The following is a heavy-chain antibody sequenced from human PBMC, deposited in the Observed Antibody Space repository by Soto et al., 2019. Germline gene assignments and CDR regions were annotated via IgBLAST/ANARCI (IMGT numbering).Heavy chain of an antibody. CDR2: IYTSGST. CDR3: ARVRILGPFDP. D-gene: IGHD2-15*01. J-gene: IGHJ5*02. CDR1: GGSVSSYY. V-gene: IGHV4-4*07. Sequence: SETLSLTCTVSGGSVSSYYWSWIRQPGGKGLEWIGRIYTSGSTNYNPSLKSRVTMSVDTSKNQSSLKLSSVTAVDTAVYYCARVRILGPFDPWGQGTLVTSPQ.